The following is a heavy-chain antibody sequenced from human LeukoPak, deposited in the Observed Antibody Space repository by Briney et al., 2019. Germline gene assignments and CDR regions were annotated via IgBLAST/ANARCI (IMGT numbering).Heavy chain of an antibody. D-gene: IGHD3-16*01. CDR2: INSNTGGT. CDR1: GYPFTGSY. CDR3: ATLGLRNWGFDY. J-gene: IGHJ4*02. V-gene: IGHV1-2*02. Sequence: ASVKVSCKASGYPFTGSYMHWVRQAPGQGLEWMGWINSNTGGTSYAQNFQGRVTMTRDTSISTAYMELTRLTSDDTAIYYCATLGLRNWGFDYWGQGTLVTVSS.